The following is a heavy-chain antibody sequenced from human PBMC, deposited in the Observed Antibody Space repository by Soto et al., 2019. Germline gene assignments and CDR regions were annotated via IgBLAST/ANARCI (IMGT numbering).Heavy chain of an antibody. V-gene: IGHV4-34*01. CDR2: INHSGST. Sequence: QVQLQQWGAGLLKPSETLSLTCAVYGGSFSGYYWSWIRQPPGKGLEWIGEINHSGSTNYNPSLKSRVTRSVDTSKNQFSLKLSSVTAADTAVYYCARGRRLRVITGTTGWFDPWGQGTLVTVSS. CDR3: ARGRRLRVITGTTGWFDP. J-gene: IGHJ5*02. D-gene: IGHD1-7*01. CDR1: GGSFSGYY.